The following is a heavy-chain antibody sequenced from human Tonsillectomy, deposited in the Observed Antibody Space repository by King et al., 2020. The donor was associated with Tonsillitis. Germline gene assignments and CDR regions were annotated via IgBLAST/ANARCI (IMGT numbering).Heavy chain of an antibody. CDR1: GGSIRGGSFY. Sequence: QLQESGPGLVKPSQTLSLSCTVSGGSIRGGSFYWTWIRQPAGKGLEGIGRMHTSGTTNYSPSLRSRVTMSIDTSKSQFSLNLTSVTAADTAVYYCARARYSNFAANYYYVDVWGKGTTVTVSS. CDR2: MHTSGTT. J-gene: IGHJ6*03. D-gene: IGHD4-11*01. CDR3: ARARYSNFAANYYYVDV. V-gene: IGHV4-61*02.